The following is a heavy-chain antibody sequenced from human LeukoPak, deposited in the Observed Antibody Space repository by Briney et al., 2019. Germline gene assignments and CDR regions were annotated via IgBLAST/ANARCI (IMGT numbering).Heavy chain of an antibody. CDR3: AREGALTVTKDAFDI. V-gene: IGHV3-48*04. J-gene: IGHJ3*02. Sequence: PGGSLRLSCAASGFNFNTYSMDWVRQAPGKGLEWVSYITSSGSTIYYADSVKGRFTISRDNAKNSLYLQMNSLRAEDTAVYYCAREGALTVTKDAFDIWGQGTMVTVSS. CDR1: GFNFNTYS. CDR2: ITSSGSTI. D-gene: IGHD4-17*01.